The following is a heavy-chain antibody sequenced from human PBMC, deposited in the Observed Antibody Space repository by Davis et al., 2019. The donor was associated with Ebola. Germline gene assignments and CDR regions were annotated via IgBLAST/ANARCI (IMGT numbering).Heavy chain of an antibody. CDR3: ARAQFPTSSDH. CDR2: INPHNGNT. D-gene: IGHD5-24*01. J-gene: IGHJ4*02. V-gene: IGHV1-18*03. CDR1: GYTFTNYG. Sequence: ASVKVSCKASGYTFTNYGITWVRQAPGQGLEWMGWINPHNGNTNYAQNVQGRVTMTTNTSTSTAYMEVGSLRSDDMAVYYCARAQFPTSSDHWGQGTLVTVSS.